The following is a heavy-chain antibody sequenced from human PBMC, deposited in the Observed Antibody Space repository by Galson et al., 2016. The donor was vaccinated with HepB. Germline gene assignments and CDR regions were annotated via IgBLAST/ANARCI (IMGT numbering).Heavy chain of an antibody. CDR2: TTNNANSYTT. CDR1: GLTFSDHY. J-gene: IGHJ5*02. V-gene: IGHV3-72*01. D-gene: IGHD1-26*01. Sequence: SLRLSCAASGLTFSDHYIDWVRQAPGKGLEWIVRTTNNANSYTTQYAASVKGRFTMSRDDSKNLLYLQMNSLRSEDTAMYYCAAEGAARYLEAWGQGTRVTVSS. CDR3: AAEGAARYLEA.